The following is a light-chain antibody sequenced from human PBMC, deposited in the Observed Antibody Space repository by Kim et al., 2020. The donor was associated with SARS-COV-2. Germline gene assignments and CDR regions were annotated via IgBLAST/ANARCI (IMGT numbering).Light chain of an antibody. V-gene: IGKV1-39*01. Sequence: DIQMTQSPSSLSSSVGDTVIITCRASQDIHKYVNWYQQKPGQVPNLLIYTTSSLQSGVPSRFIGSGSGTDFTLTITSLQPEDFATYYCQQTHSTPFSFGPGTKVDIK. CDR3: QQTHSTPFS. CDR1: QDIHKY. CDR2: TTS. J-gene: IGKJ3*01.